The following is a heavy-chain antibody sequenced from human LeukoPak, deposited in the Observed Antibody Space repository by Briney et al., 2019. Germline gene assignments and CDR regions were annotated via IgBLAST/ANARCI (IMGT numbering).Heavy chain of an antibody. J-gene: IGHJ4*02. CDR3: TSRLDDHGSFDY. Sequence: SETLSLTCAVSGGPISSSNWWSWVRQPPGKGLEWIGEIFHSGSTTYNPSLKSRVTISVGKSKNQFSVKLRSVTAADAAVYFCTSRLDDHGSFDYWGQGTLVTVSS. V-gene: IGHV4-4*02. CDR2: IFHSGST. CDR1: GGPISSSNW. D-gene: IGHD4-17*01.